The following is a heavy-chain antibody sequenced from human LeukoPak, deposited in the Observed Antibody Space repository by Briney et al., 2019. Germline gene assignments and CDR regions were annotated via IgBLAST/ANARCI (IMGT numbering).Heavy chain of an antibody. J-gene: IGHJ3*02. CDR1: GFTFSTYG. V-gene: IGHV3-33*01. CDR2: IWYDGDNK. D-gene: IGHD2-2*01. Sequence: GRSLRLSCAASGFTFSTYGMHWVRQPPGKGLEWVALIWYDGDNKNYADSVKGRVTISRDNSKNTLFLQMNSLRAGDTAVYYCAMSTTYCSSTSCYGFDIWGQGTMVTVSS. CDR3: AMSTTYCSSTSCYGFDI.